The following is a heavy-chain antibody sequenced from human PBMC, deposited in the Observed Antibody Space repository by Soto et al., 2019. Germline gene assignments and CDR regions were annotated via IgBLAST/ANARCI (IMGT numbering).Heavy chain of an antibody. D-gene: IGHD3-10*01. CDR1: GYTFTSYG. V-gene: IGHV1-18*01. CDR3: ARVPSPRGPEDDYYGSGSYYLSIDY. Sequence: QVQLVQSGAEVKKPGASVKVSCKASGYTFTSYGISWVRQAPGQGLEWMGWISAYNGNTNYAQKLQGRVTMTTDTSTSTADMELRSLRSDDTAVYYCARVPSPRGPEDDYYGSGSYYLSIDYWGQGTLVTVSS. CDR2: ISAYNGNT. J-gene: IGHJ4*02.